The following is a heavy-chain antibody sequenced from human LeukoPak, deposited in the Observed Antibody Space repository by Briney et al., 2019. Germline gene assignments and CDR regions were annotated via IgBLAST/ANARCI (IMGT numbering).Heavy chain of an antibody. CDR2: IYTSGST. V-gene: IGHV4-4*07. CDR1: GGSISSYY. Sequence: SETLSLTCTVSGGSISSYYWSWIRQPAGKGLEWIGRIYTSGSTNYNPSLKSRVTMSVDTSKNQFSLKLSSVTAADTAVYYCARGRHMVRGVIISEVFDYWGQGTLVTVSS. J-gene: IGHJ4*02. D-gene: IGHD3-10*01. CDR3: ARGRHMVRGVIISEVFDY.